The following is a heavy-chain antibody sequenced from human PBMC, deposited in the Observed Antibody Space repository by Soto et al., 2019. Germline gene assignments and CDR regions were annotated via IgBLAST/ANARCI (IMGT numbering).Heavy chain of an antibody. V-gene: IGHV1-69*01. CDR2: IVPLFGAE. CDR1: GDFLSSFG. Sequence: QVRLEQSGSEVKRPGSPVKVSCKASGDFLSSFGLGWVGQALGQGLEWMGGIVPLFGAENYAQRFQGRVTITADESTNTAYMELSSLRSEDTAVYYCARDRLPHCSGGSCYSEFAHWGQGTLVIVSS. D-gene: IGHD2-15*01. J-gene: IGHJ4*02. CDR3: ARDRLPHCSGGSCYSEFAH.